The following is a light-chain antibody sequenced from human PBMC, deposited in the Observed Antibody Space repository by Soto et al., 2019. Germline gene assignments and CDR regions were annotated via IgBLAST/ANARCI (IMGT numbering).Light chain of an antibody. CDR3: KQSSTVSLT. J-gene: IGKJ4*01. V-gene: IGKV1-39*01. Sequence: DLQMTQSPSSLSASVGDRVTITCRASQSITTYLHWYQQKPGKAPKLLIYGASNLQTGVPSRFSGSGVGTELTLTINTLQPEDFATCYGKQSSTVSLTFGGGTKVEI. CDR2: GAS. CDR1: QSITTY.